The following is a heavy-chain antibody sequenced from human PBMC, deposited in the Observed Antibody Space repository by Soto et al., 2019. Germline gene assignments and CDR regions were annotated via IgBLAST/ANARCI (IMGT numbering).Heavy chain of an antibody. CDR2: INHSGST. D-gene: IGHD3-10*01. Sequence: SETXSLTCSVYVLSFVGYYFGWIRQPPGKGLEWIGEINHSGSTNYNPSLKSRVTISVDTSKNQFSLKLSSVTAADTAVYYCERGRRDYYGSGSYYGWLDTWGQGTLVTVSS. CDR3: ERGRRDYYGSGSYYGWLDT. CDR1: VLSFVGYY. V-gene: IGHV4-34*01. J-gene: IGHJ5*02.